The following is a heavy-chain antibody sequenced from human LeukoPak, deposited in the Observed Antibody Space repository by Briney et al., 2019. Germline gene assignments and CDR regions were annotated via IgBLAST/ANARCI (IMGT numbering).Heavy chain of an antibody. J-gene: IGHJ4*02. Sequence: GGSLRLSCAASGFTFSSYWMSWVRQAPGKGLEWVANIKQDGSNKYYADSVKGRFTISRDNSKNTLYLQMNSLRAEDTAVYYCAKARSPYYFDYWGQGTLVTVSS. CDR2: IKQDGSNK. CDR1: GFTFSSYW. CDR3: AKARSPYYFDY. V-gene: IGHV3-7*01.